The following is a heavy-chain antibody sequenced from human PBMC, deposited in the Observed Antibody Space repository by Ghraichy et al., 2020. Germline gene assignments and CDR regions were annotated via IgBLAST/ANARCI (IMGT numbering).Heavy chain of an antibody. J-gene: IGHJ4*02. D-gene: IGHD3-16*01. CDR3: TADWGTPYSNGFDY. V-gene: IGHV3-15*07. CDR1: GFTFSNAW. CDR2: IKTKPNGATT. Sequence: GGSLRLSCAASGFTFSNAWMNWVRQAPGKGLEWVGHIKTKPNGATTDYAAPVKGRFTISRDDSKNTLFLQMNSLKTEDTAVYYCTADWGTPYSNGFDYWGRGTLVTVSS.